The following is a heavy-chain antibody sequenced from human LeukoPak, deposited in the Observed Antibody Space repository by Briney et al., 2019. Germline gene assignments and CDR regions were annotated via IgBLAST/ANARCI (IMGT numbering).Heavy chain of an antibody. D-gene: IGHD3-22*01. CDR1: GCSFTSYW. Sequence: GESLKISCKGSGCSFTSYWIGWVRQMPGKGLEWMGIIYPGDSDTRYSPSFQGQVTISADKSISTAYLQWSSLKASDTAMYYCARADRDYYDSSGLIDYWGQGTLVTVSS. CDR2: IYPGDSDT. CDR3: ARADRDYYDSSGLIDY. J-gene: IGHJ4*02. V-gene: IGHV5-51*01.